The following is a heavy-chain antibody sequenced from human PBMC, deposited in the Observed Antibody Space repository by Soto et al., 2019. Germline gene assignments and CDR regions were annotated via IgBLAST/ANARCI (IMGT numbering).Heavy chain of an antibody. D-gene: IGHD6-13*01. CDR2: IKTKIEGGTT. CDR1: SFTFNNAW. J-gene: IGHJ5*02. V-gene: IGHV3-15*07. Sequence: EVQLVASGGGLVKPGGSLRLSCAASSFTFNNAWINWVRQAPGKGLEWVGHIKTKIEGGTTDYATPVKGRFTISKDDSTTTVYRQMNRLKTEDTAVYFCTTGYGSTWYSWGQGTLVTVSS. CDR3: TTGYGSTWYS.